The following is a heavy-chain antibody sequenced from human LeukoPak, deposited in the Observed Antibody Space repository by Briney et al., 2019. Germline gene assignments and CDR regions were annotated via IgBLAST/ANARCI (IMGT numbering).Heavy chain of an antibody. D-gene: IGHD3-22*01. Sequence: SETLSLTCTVSGDSIGSHYWSWIRQPPGKGLEWIGYIFYVGSTNYNPSLKSRVTISVDTSKNQYSLKLNSVTAADTAVYYCARDYYDSRGEAFDIWGQGTMVTVSS. CDR1: GDSIGSHY. CDR3: ARDYYDSRGEAFDI. V-gene: IGHV4-59*11. J-gene: IGHJ3*02. CDR2: IFYVGST.